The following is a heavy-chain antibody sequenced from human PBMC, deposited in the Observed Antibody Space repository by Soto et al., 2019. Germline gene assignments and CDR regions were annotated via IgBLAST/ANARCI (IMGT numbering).Heavy chain of an antibody. CDR2: INPNSGGT. CDR1: GYTFTGYY. Sequence: ASVKVSCKASGYTFTGYYMHWVRQAPGQGLEWMGWINPNSGGTNYAQKFQGWVTMTRDTSISTAYMELSRLRSDDTAVYYCARGPNYDFWSGYYRPYYGMDVWGQGTTVTVS. D-gene: IGHD3-3*01. V-gene: IGHV1-2*04. J-gene: IGHJ6*02. CDR3: ARGPNYDFWSGYYRPYYGMDV.